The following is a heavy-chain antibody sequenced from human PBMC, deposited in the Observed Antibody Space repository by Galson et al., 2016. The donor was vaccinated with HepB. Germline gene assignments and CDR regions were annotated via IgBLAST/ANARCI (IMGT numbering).Heavy chain of an antibody. CDR3: VRQYYYDTSGYMNWFDP. CDR1: GFTFSNYG. CDR2: IWHDGSND. J-gene: IGHJ5*02. Sequence: SLRLSCAASGFTFSNYGMHWVRQAPGKGLEWVAVIWHDGSNDHYADSVKGRFTISRDNSKNTLYLQMNSLRAEDTAVYYCVRQYYYDTSGYMNWFDPWGQGTLVTVSS. V-gene: IGHV3-33*08. D-gene: IGHD3-22*01.